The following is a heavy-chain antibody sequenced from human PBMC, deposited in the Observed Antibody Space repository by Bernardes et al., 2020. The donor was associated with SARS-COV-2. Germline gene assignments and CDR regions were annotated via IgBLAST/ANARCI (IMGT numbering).Heavy chain of an antibody. CDR1: GYTFTSYD. Sequence: ASVKVSCKASGYTFTSYDINWVRQATGQGLEWMGWMNPNSGNTGYAQKFQGRVTMTRYTSISTAYMELSSLRSEDTAVYYCARGVRLGELLPDAFDIWGQGTMATVSS. D-gene: IGHD3-16*01. J-gene: IGHJ3*02. CDR2: MNPNSGNT. V-gene: IGHV1-8*01. CDR3: ARGVRLGELLPDAFDI.